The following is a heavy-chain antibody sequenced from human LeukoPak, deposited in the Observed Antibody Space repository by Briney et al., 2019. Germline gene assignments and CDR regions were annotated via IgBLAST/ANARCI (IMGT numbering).Heavy chain of an antibody. CDR2: ISWNSGSI. Sequence: PGRSLRLSCAASGFTFDDYAMHWVRQAPGKGLEWVSGISWNSGSIGYADSVKGRFTISRDNAKNSLYLQMNSLRAEDTAVYYCAKDKVAGTLYFDYWGQGTLVTVSS. V-gene: IGHV3-9*01. CDR3: AKDKVAGTLYFDY. J-gene: IGHJ4*02. D-gene: IGHD6-19*01. CDR1: GFTFDDYA.